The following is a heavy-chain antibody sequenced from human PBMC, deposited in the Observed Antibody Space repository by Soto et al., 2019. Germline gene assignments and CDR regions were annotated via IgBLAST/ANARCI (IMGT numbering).Heavy chain of an antibody. Sequence: SETLSLTCAVHGGSFSGYYWDWIRQPPWKGLEWIGEVNHGGTSNYNPSLKSRAIISVDTSKNQFSLKLGYVTAADTAVYYCARGLILGGYTYGLDYWGQGTLVTVSS. D-gene: IGHD5-18*01. CDR1: GGSFSGYY. CDR3: ARGLILGGYTYGLDY. J-gene: IGHJ4*02. V-gene: IGHV4-34*01. CDR2: VNHGGTS.